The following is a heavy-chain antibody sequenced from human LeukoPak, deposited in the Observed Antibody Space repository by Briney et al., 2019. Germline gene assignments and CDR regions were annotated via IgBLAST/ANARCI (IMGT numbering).Heavy chain of an antibody. CDR3: AKLWSVGGLGAFDI. D-gene: IGHD1-26*01. Sequence: PGGSLRLSCAASGFTFSSYAMSWVRQAPGKGLEWVSAISGSGGSTYYADSVKGRFTISRDNSKNTLYLQMNSLRAEDMALYYCAKLWSVGGLGAFDIWGQGTMVTVSS. CDR2: ISGSGGST. V-gene: IGHV3-23*01. J-gene: IGHJ3*02. CDR1: GFTFSSYA.